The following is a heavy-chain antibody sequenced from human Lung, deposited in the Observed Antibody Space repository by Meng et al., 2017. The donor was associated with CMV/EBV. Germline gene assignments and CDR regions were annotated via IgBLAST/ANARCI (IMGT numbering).Heavy chain of an antibody. CDR2: INPSSGVT. Sequence: ASVKVSCKTSGYTFSAYQMHWIRQAPGHGLEWMGWINPSSGVTRSAPKYQGRVTMTSDRYSTAYLELTSLTSDDTAFYYCARFGGAPVGSTPPDYWGQGTLVXVSS. J-gene: IGHJ4*02. D-gene: IGHD1-26*01. V-gene: IGHV1-2*02. CDR1: GYTFSAYQ. CDR3: ARFGGAPVGSTPPDY.